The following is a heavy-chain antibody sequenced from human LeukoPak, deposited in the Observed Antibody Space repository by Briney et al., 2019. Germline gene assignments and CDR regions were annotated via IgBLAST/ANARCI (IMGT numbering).Heavy chain of an antibody. CDR1: GFTFSNYA. Sequence: GGSLRLPCAASGFTFSNYAMSWVRQAPGRGLEWVSAISGSGGSTNYADSVKGRFTISRDNSKNTLYLQMTSLRAEDTAVYYCAKGGAEYSYSSMATWGKRTTVTVSS. CDR2: ISGSGGST. J-gene: IGHJ6*03. V-gene: IGHV3-23*01. CDR3: AKGGAEYSYSSMAT.